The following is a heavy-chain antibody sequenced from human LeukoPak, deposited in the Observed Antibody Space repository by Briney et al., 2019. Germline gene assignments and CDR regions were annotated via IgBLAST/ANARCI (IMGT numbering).Heavy chain of an antibody. D-gene: IGHD4-17*01. CDR3: ARTTSLTASGYDY. Sequence: ASVKVSCKTSGYTFTTYHINWVRQATGQGLEWLGWMNPYSGDRGYAQKLQGRLSIPSDNSISTAYMELSSLRSDDTAVYFCARTTSLTASGYDYWGQGTLVTVSS. J-gene: IGHJ4*02. CDR2: MNPYSGDR. V-gene: IGHV1-8*03. CDR1: GYTFTTYH.